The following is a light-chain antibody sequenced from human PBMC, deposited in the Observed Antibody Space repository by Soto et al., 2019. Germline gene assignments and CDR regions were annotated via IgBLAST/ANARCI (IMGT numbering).Light chain of an antibody. J-gene: IGKJ1*01. Sequence: AIQMTQSPSSLSASVGDRVTITCRASQDIGNDLGWYQQKPGKAPKLLIYDASILQSGVPSRFSGSGSGTDFTLTISSLHPEDFATYYCLRDYHGWTFGQGTKVEI. CDR2: DAS. CDR1: QDIGND. CDR3: LRDYHGWT. V-gene: IGKV1-6*01.